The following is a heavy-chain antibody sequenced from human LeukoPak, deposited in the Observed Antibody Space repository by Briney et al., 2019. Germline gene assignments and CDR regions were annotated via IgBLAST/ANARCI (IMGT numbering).Heavy chain of an antibody. J-gene: IGHJ6*03. D-gene: IGHD3-10*01. Sequence: SETLSLTCAVSGGSIGSIEWFSWVRQTPGKGLEWIGESHQTGSTNYNPSLKSRVTISVDKSKNQFSLDFNSVTAADTAIYYCARETVRGAEGYYYYYMDVWGKGTTVTISS. CDR2: SHQTGST. V-gene: IGHV4-4*02. CDR1: GGSIGSIEW. CDR3: ARETVRGAEGYYYYYMDV.